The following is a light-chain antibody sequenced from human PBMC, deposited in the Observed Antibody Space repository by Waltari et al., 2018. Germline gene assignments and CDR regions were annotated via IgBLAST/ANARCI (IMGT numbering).Light chain of an antibody. J-gene: IGKJ2*01. Sequence: EIVMTQSPVTLSVSPGERATLSCRASQSVSSNLAWYQQRPGQAPRLLIYGASPRATGVPARLSGSGSGTEFTLTISSLQSEDFAVYYCQQHNNWPYTFGQGTTVEI. V-gene: IGKV3-15*01. CDR1: QSVSSN. CDR3: QQHNNWPYT. CDR2: GAS.